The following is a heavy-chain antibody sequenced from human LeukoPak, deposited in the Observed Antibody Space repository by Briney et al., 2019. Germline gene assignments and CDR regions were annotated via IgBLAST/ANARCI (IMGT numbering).Heavy chain of an antibody. J-gene: IGHJ6*03. CDR1: GYTFTGYY. D-gene: IGHD1-7*01. CDR2: INPNSGGT. Sequence: WASVKVSCKASGYTFTGYYMHWVRQAPGQGLEWMGWINPNSGGTNYAQKFQGRVTMTRDTSISTAYMELSRLRSDDTAVYYCARSGAPGTTYHYYYYYMDVWGKGTTVTVSS. CDR3: ARSGAPGTTYHYYYYYMDV. V-gene: IGHV1-2*02.